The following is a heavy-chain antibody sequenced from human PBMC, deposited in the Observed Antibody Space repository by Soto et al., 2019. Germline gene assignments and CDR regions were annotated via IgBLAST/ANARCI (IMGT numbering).Heavy chain of an antibody. D-gene: IGHD3-22*01. CDR1: GYTFTSYY. V-gene: IGHV1-46*01. Sequence: ASVKVSCKASGYTFTSYYMHWVRQAPGQGLEWMGIINPSGGSTSYAQKFQGRVTMTRDTSTSTVYMELSSLRSEDTAVYYCARCLYYYDSSGDRAYYRMDVWGQGTKVTVYS. CDR3: ARCLYYYDSSGDRAYYRMDV. J-gene: IGHJ6*02. CDR2: INPSGGST.